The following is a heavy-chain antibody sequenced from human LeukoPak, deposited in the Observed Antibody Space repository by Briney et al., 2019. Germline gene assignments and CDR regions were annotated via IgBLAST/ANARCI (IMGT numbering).Heavy chain of an antibody. CDR2: IYTSGST. CDR1: GGSISSYY. V-gene: IGHV4-4*07. Sequence: SETLSLTCTVSGGSISSYYWSWIRQPAGKGLEWIGRIYTSGSTNYNPSLKSRVTMSVDTSKNQFSLKLSSVTAADTAAYYCARETYARVLRYFDWLFLWYFDLWGRGTLVTVSS. J-gene: IGHJ2*01. D-gene: IGHD3-9*01. CDR3: ARETYARVLRYFDWLFLWYFDL.